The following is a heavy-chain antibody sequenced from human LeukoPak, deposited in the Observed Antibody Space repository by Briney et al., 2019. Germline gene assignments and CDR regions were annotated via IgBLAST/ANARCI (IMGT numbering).Heavy chain of an antibody. D-gene: IGHD3-10*02. CDR1: GFTFRNYG. CDR3: AELGITMIGGV. V-gene: IGHV3-23*01. J-gene: IGHJ6*04. Sequence: GGTLRLSCAASGFTFRNYGMSWVRQAPGKGLEWVSAMTGDGASTYYADSMKGRFTISRDNAKNSLYLQMNSLRAEDTAVYYCAELGITMIGGVWGKGTTVTISS. CDR2: MTGDGAST.